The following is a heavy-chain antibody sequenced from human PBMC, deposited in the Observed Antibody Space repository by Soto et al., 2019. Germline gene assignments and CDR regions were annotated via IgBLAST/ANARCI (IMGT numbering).Heavy chain of an antibody. V-gene: IGHV3-11*06. CDR1: GFTFSDYY. D-gene: IGHD3-22*01. CDR3: ARDKGYYDSSGYPLFDY. Sequence: PGGSLRLSCAASGFTFSDYYMSWIRQAPGKGREWVSYISSSSSYTNYADSVKGRFTISRDNAKNSLYLQMNSLRAEDTAAYYCARDKGYYDSSGYPLFDYWGQGTLVTVSS. J-gene: IGHJ4*02. CDR2: ISSSSSYT.